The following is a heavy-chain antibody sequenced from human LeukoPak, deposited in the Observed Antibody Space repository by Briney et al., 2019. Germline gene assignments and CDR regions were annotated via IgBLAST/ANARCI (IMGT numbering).Heavy chain of an antibody. D-gene: IGHD2-15*01. CDR3: ARRGDIVVVGRPPPRSKNWFDP. CDR2: IYYSGST. J-gene: IGHJ5*02. V-gene: IGHV4-39*01. CDR1: GGSISSSSYY. Sequence: ASETLSLTCTVSGGSISSSSYYWGWIRQPPGKGLEWIGSIYYSGSTYYNPSLKSRVTISVDTSKNQFSLKLSSVTAADTAVYYCARRGDIVVVGRPPPRSKNWFDPWGQGTLVTVSS.